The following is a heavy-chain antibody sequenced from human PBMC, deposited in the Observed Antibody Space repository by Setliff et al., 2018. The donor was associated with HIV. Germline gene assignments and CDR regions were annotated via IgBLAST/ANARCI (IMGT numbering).Heavy chain of an antibody. V-gene: IGHV5-51*01. Sequence: GESLTISCKGSGYSFTSYWITWVRQMPGKGLEWMGIIYPSDSDTRYSPSFQGQVTIPADKSISTAYLQWSSLKASDTAIYFCARASSPLIAFDIWGQGTMVTVSS. CDR3: ARASSPLIAFDI. J-gene: IGHJ3*02. CDR2: IYPSDSDT. D-gene: IGHD6-13*01. CDR1: GYSFTSYW.